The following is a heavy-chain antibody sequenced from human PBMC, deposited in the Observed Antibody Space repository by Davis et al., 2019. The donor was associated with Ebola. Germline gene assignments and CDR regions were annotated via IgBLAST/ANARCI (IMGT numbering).Heavy chain of an antibody. D-gene: IGHD3-16*02. CDR2: IYYSGST. J-gene: IGHJ5*02. CDR1: GGSISSSSYY. V-gene: IGHV4-39*01. CDR3: ARQGFYVWGSYRLNWFDP. Sequence: SETLSLTCTVSGGSISSSSYYWGWIRQPPGKGLEWIGSIYYSGSTYYNPSLKSRVTISVDTSKNQFSLKLSSVTAADTAVYYCARQGFYVWGSYRLNWFDPWGQGTLVTVSS.